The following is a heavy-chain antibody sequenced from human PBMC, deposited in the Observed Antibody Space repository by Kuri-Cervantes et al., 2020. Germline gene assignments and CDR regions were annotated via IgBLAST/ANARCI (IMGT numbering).Heavy chain of an antibody. V-gene: IGHV3-30-3*01. D-gene: IGHD2-2*01. CDR1: RFIFSSYA. CDR2: ISHDGSNT. Sequence: GGSLRLSCAASRFIFSSYAMHWVRQAPGKGLEWVAVISHDGSNTYYADSVKGRFTISRDNAKNTLYLQMNSLTAEDTAVYYCARDRTYTMDVWGQGTTVTVSS. J-gene: IGHJ6*02. CDR3: ARDRTYTMDV.